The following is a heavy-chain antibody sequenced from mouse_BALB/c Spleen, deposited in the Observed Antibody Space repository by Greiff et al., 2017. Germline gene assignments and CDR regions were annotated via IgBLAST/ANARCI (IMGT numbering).Heavy chain of an antibody. V-gene: IGHV10-1*02. CDR2: IRSKSNNYAT. J-gene: IGHJ2*01. CDR1: GFTFNTYA. CDR3: VRTGGMDY. D-gene: IGHD4-1*01. Sequence: DVHLVESGGGLVQPKGSLKLSCAASGFTFNTYAMNWVRQAPGKGLEWVARIRSKSNNYATYYADSVKDRFTISRDDSQSMLYLQMNNLKTEDTAMYYCVRTGGMDYWGQGTTLTVSS.